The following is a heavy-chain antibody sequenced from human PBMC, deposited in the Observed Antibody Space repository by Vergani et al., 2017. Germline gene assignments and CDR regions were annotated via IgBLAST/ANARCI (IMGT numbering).Heavy chain of an antibody. CDR3: AGASMYYYYYYMDV. Sequence: QVQLQESGPGLVKPSETLSLTCTVSGGPISCYYWRWIRPPPGKGLEWIGYIYYSGSTNYHPSLKSRVTISVDTSKNQFSLKLSSVTAADTAVSYCAGASMYYYYYYMDVWGKGTTVTVSS. CDR2: IYYSGST. CDR1: GGPISCYY. V-gene: IGHV4-59*01. J-gene: IGHJ6*03.